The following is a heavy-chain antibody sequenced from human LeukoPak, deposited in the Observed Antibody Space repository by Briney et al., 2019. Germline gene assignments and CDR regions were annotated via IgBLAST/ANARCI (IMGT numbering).Heavy chain of an antibody. V-gene: IGHV3-53*01. CDR2: IYRGGSK. J-gene: IGHJ6*02. CDR1: GFTVSTNY. D-gene: IGHD2/OR15-2a*01. CDR3: ARTYFCDFLHYYYGMDV. Sequence: GGSLRLSCAASGFTVSTNYMSWVRQAPGKGLEWVSVIYRGGSKYYADSAEGRLTIFTDNSTNTLYFQMNSRRAEDTAVYYCARTYFCDFLHYYYGMDVWGQGTTVTVSS.